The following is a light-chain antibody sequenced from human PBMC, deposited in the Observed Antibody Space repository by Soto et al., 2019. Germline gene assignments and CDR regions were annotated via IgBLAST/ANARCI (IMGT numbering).Light chain of an antibody. CDR1: QSVSSY. J-gene: IGKJ5*01. CDR3: QVRTNWSIA. V-gene: IGKV3-11*01. CDR2: DAS. Sequence: EFVLTQSPATLSFSPGERATLSWGASQSVSSYLAWYQQKPGQAPRLLIYDASNRATGIPARFSGTGSGTDFTLTINNLEPEDFAVYYCQVRTNWSIAFGRGTRLEIK.